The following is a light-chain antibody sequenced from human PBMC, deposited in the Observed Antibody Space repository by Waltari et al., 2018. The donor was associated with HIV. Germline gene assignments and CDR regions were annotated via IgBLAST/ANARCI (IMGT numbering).Light chain of an antibody. CDR2: TDN. J-gene: IGLJ3*02. Sequence: QSVLTQPPSASGTPGQRVTISCSGGSSNIGSHYVYWYQQFPGTAHKLLIYTDNQRPSGVPDRFSGSKSGTSASLAISGLRSEDEADYYCAAWDDILRGWLFGGGTKLTVL. V-gene: IGLV1-47*01. CDR1: SSNIGSHY. CDR3: AAWDDILRGWL.